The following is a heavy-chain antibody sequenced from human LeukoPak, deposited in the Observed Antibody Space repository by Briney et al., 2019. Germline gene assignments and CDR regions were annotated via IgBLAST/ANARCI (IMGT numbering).Heavy chain of an antibody. CDR3: AKAQHYYDSSGGLDY. J-gene: IGHJ4*02. D-gene: IGHD3-22*01. V-gene: IGHV3-23*01. CDR2: ISGSGGST. CDR1: GFTFSSYA. Sequence: GGSLRLSCAASGFTFSSYAMSRVRQAPGKGLEWVSAISGSGGSTYYADSVKGRFTISRDNSKNTLYLQMNSLRAEDTAVYYCAKAQHYYDSSGGLDYWGQGTLVTVSS.